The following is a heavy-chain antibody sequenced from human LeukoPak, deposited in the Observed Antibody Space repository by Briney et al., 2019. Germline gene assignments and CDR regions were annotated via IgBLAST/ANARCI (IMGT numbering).Heavy chain of an antibody. Sequence: SGESLKISCKGSGFSFTSYWFGWVRQMPGEGLEWMGIIYPDDSDTRNSPSFQGQVTISADKSISTPYLKWSSLKASDTAMYYCARFLRWSYRYADYWGQGTLVTVSS. CDR1: GFSFTSYW. D-gene: IGHD3-16*02. J-gene: IGHJ4*02. CDR2: IYPDDSDT. V-gene: IGHV5-51*01. CDR3: ARFLRWSYRYADY.